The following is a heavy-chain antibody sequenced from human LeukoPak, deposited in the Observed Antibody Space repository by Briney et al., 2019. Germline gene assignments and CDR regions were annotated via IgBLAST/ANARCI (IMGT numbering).Heavy chain of an antibody. J-gene: IGHJ4*02. Sequence: GASVKVSCKASGGTFSSYAISWVRQATGQGLEWMGGIIPIFGTANYAQKFQGRVTITADESTSTAYMELSSLRSEDTAVYYCARQSIAVTAPFDYWGQGTLVTVSS. V-gene: IGHV1-69*13. CDR3: ARQSIAVTAPFDY. D-gene: IGHD6-6*01. CDR1: GGTFSSYA. CDR2: IIPIFGTA.